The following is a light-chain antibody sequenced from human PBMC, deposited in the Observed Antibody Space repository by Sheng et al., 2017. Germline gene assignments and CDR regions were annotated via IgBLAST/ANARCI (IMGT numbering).Light chain of an antibody. V-gene: IGKV2-28*01. Sequence: DIVMTQSPLSLPVTPGEPASISCRSSQSLLQSNGYNYLDWYLQKPGQSPQLLIYLGSNRASGVPDRFSGSGSGTDFTLKISRVEAEDVGVYYCMQALQTVYTFGQGTKVEIK. CDR1: QSLLQSNGYNY. CDR3: MQALQTVYT. CDR2: LGS. J-gene: IGKJ2*01.